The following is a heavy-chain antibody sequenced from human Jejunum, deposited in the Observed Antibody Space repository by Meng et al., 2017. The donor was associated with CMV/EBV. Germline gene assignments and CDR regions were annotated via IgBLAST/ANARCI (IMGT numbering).Heavy chain of an antibody. D-gene: IGHD6-19*01. CDR2: INSDGSST. CDR1: IFSSYW. Sequence: IFSSYWMHWVRQAPGKGLVWVSRINSDGSSTSYADSVKGRFTISRDNAKNTLYLQMNSLTAEDTAVYYCASRRSVSGSLNWYFDLWGRGTLVTVSS. J-gene: IGHJ2*01. CDR3: ASRRSVSGSLNWYFDL. V-gene: IGHV3-74*01.